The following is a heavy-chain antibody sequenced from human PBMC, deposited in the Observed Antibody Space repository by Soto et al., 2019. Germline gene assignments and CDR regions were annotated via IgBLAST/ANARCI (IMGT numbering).Heavy chain of an antibody. D-gene: IGHD6-13*01. CDR2: IIPIFGTA. CDR3: ARVSYSSPREEIHYYGMDV. J-gene: IGHJ6*02. V-gene: IGHV1-69*13. CDR1: GGTFSSYA. Sequence: VASVKVSCKASGGTFSSYAISWVRQAPGQGLEWMGGIIPIFGTANYAQKFQGRVTITADESTSTAYMELSSLRSEDTAVYYCARVSYSSPREEIHYYGMDVWGQGTTVTVSS.